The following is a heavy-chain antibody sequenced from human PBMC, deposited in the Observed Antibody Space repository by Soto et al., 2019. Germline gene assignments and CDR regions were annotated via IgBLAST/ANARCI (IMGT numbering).Heavy chain of an antibody. CDR2: IYYSGST. CDR1: GGSISSYY. V-gene: IGHV4-59*01. Sequence: QVQLQESGPGLVKPSETLSLTCTVSGGSISSYYWSWIRQPPGKGLEWIGYIYYSGSTNYNPSLKSRVTISVDTSKNQFSLKLSSVTAADTAVYYCARVGRFGELFYWGQGTLVTVSS. CDR3: ARVGRFGELFY. D-gene: IGHD3-10*01. J-gene: IGHJ4*02.